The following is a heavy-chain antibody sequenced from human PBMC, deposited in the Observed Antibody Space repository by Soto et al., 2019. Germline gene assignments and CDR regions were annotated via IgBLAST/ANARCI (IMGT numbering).Heavy chain of an antibody. CDR1: GGSFSGYY. J-gene: IGHJ4*02. Sequence: SETLSLTCAVYGGSFSGYYWSWIRQPPGKGLEWIGEINHSGSTNYNPSLKSRVTISVDTSKSHFSLKLSSVTAADTAVYYCASSIAARSGSVDYWGQGTLVTVSS. CDR2: INHSGST. CDR3: ASSIAARSGSVDY. V-gene: IGHV4-34*01. D-gene: IGHD6-6*01.